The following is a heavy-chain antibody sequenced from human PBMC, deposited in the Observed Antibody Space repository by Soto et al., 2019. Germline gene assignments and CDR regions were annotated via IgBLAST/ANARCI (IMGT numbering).Heavy chain of an antibody. V-gene: IGHV3-23*01. CDR1: RFTFSNYA. CDR3: ARGHRGASGSPASDSYSGLDL. Sequence: EVQLLESGGDLVQSGGSLRLSCAASRFTFSNYAMRWVRLAPGKGLEWVSSVSAVGDSTYYADSVKGRFTISRDNSNNALSLHMRSLRAEDTALYWCARGHRGASGSPASDSYSGLDLWGQGTTVTASS. J-gene: IGHJ6*02. D-gene: IGHD2-21*02. CDR2: VSAVGDST.